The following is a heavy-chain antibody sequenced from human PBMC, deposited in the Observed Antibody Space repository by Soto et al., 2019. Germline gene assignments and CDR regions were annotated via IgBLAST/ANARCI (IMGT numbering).Heavy chain of an antibody. J-gene: IGHJ4*02. CDR2: VYYTGST. Sequence: QVQLQESGPGLVKPSQTLSLTCSVSGGSITRSGDYWSWIRQVPGKGLEWIGYVYYTGSTYYNPSLESRVSISVDTSKTHFSLRLISVTAADAAVYFCARAHLELYRFDLLGQGTLVTVSS. CDR1: GGSITRSGDY. CDR3: ARAHLELYRFDL. V-gene: IGHV4-31*03. D-gene: IGHD1-7*01.